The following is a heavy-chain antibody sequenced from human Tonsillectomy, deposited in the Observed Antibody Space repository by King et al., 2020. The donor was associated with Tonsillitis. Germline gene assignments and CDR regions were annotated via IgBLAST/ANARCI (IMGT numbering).Heavy chain of an antibody. Sequence: VQLVESGAEVREPGASVKVSCTASGYTFTSYYMHWARQAPGQGLEWMGIIDPSGGSTSYEQKFQGRVTMTRDTSPSTVYMEVSSLRSEDTALYYCARAPEWELPPWDYWGQGTLVTVSS. J-gene: IGHJ4*02. CDR3: ARAPEWELPPWDY. V-gene: IGHV1-46*01. D-gene: IGHD1-26*01. CDR1: GYTFTSYY. CDR2: IDPSGGST.